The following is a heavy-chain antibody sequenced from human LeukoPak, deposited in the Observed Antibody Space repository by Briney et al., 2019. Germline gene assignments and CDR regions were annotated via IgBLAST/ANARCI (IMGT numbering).Heavy chain of an antibody. CDR3: AKDYQRTWSTGDY. CDR1: GFTFSSHW. CDR2: IRYDGSNK. D-gene: IGHD5/OR15-5a*01. V-gene: IGHV3-30*02. Sequence: GGSLRLSCAASGFTFSSHWMHWVRQAPGKGLEWVAFIRYDGSNKYYADSVKGRFTISRDNSKNTLYLQMNSLRAEDTAVYYCAKDYQRTWSTGDYWGQGTLVTVSS. J-gene: IGHJ4*02.